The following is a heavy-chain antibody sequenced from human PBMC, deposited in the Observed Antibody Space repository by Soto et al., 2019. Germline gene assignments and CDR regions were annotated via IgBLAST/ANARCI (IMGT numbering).Heavy chain of an antibody. CDR1: GFTFSSNA. V-gene: IGHV3-23*01. D-gene: IGHD6-19*01. CDR3: AKDGRYSSGWFDP. Sequence: EVQLLESGGGLVQPGGSLRLSCAASGFTFSSNAMSWVRQAPGKGLEWVSAISGSGGSTYYADSVKGRFTIARDNSKNTLYLQMNSLRAEDTAVYYCAKDGRYSSGWFDPWGQGTLVTVSS. CDR2: ISGSGGST. J-gene: IGHJ5*02.